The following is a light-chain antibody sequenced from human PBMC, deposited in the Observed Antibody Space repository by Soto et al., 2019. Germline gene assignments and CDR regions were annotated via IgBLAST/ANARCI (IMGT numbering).Light chain of an antibody. V-gene: IGKV1-39*01. CDR1: QTISSW. Sequence: IQMTQSPSSLSASVGGTAPITFRRGQTISSWLAWYQQKPGQAPKLLIYAASSLQSGGPSRFSGSGSGTDCTLTISSLQPEDGETDYCQQSYSTRITFGQGTQVDIK. J-gene: IGKJ5*01. CDR3: QQSYSTRIT. CDR2: AAS.